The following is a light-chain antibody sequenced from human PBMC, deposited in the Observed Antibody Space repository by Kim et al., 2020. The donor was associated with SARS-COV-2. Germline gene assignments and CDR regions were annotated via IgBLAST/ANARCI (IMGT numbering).Light chain of an antibody. J-gene: IGLJ2*01. V-gene: IGLV3-21*04. Sequence: SYELTQPPSVSVAPGKTARITCGGNNIGSKSVHWYQQRPGQAPVLVIYYDSDRPSGIPERFSGSNSGNTATLTISGVEAGDEADYYCQVWDSGHVVFGGGTQLTVL. CDR2: YDS. CDR1: NIGSKS. CDR3: QVWDSGHVV.